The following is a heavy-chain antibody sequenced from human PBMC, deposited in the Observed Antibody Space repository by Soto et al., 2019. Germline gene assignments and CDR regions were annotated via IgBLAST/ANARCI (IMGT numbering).Heavy chain of an antibody. V-gene: IGHV1-18*01. CDR1: GYTFTRYG. D-gene: IGHD3-16*01. CDR2: INTYNGNT. Sequence: QVQLVQSGAEVKNPGASVKVSCKASGYTFTRYGIGWARQAPGQGLEWMGWINTYNGNTKYAQNVQGRVTLTTDTPKSTADMERRSLRSNDTAIYYCAMVDVYVTPSPQDVWGQGTTVIVSS. CDR3: AMVDVYVTPSPQDV. J-gene: IGHJ6*02.